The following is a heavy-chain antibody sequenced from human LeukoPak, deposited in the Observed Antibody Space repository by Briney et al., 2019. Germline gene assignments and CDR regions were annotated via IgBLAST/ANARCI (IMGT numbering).Heavy chain of an antibody. CDR2: ISDGGSAT. J-gene: IGHJ4*02. CDR3: TRENYVPDS. CDR1: GYTFSPYW. Sequence: GGSLRLSCVASGYTFSPYWMSWVRQTPGKGLEWVASISDGGSATYYVDSVRGRFTISRDDAKNSLFLQMNGLRADDTAVYYCTRENYVPDSWGQGTLVTVSS. D-gene: IGHD3-10*02. V-gene: IGHV3-7*03.